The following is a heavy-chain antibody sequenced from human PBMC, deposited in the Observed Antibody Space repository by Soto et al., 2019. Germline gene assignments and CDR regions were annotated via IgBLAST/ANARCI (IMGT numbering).Heavy chain of an antibody. CDR2: IYHSGTT. CDR1: GGSFSSYY. D-gene: IGHD1-1*01. J-gene: IGHJ5*02. CDR3: AREVQYWFDP. V-gene: IGHV4-59*01. Sequence: SETLSLTCTVSGGSFSSYYWSWIRQPPGKGLEWIGYIYHSGTTTYNPSLKSRVTISVDTSKNQIYLRLSSVTAADTAVYYCAREVQYWFDPWGQGTLVNVS.